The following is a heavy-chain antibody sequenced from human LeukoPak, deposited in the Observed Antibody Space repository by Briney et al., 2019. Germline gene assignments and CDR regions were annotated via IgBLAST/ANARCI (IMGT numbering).Heavy chain of an antibody. V-gene: IGHV1-18*04. J-gene: IGHJ4*02. CDR3: ARVTVGGWGFDY. CDR2: ISTYNGNT. Sequence: ASVKVSCKASGYTFSSYSITWVRQAPGQGLEWMGWISTYNGNTNYAQKIQGRVTMTTDTSTNTADMELRSLRSDGTAVYYCARVTVGGWGFDYWGQGTLVTVSS. CDR1: GYTFSSYS. D-gene: IGHD6-19*01.